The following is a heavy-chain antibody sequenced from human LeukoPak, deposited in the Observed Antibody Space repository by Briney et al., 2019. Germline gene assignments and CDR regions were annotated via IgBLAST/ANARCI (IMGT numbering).Heavy chain of an antibody. D-gene: IGHD2-8*01. CDR2: INPNSGDP. V-gene: IGHV1-2*06. J-gene: IGHJ6*03. CDR3: ARSARHCNNGVCFTDYYIDL. CDR1: GYTFTDSY. Sequence: VASVKVSCKTSGYTFTDSYIHWVRQAPGQGLEWMGRINPNSGDPDYPQKFQGRVTMTRDTSISTAYMEMSSLTSDDTAAYYCARSARHCNNGVCFTDYYIDLWGKGTTVIVSS.